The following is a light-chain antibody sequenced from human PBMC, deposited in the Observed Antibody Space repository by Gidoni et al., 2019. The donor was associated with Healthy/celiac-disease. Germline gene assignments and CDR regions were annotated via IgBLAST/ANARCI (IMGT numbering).Light chain of an antibody. CDR3: QQYNSSST. CDR2: KAS. Sequence: DIQMTQSPSTLSASVGDRVTITCRASQSISSWLAWYQQKPGKAPKLRIYKASSLESGVPSRFSGSGSGTEFTLTISSLQPDDFATYYCQQYNSSSTFGQGTKVEIK. J-gene: IGKJ1*01. V-gene: IGKV1-5*03. CDR1: QSISSW.